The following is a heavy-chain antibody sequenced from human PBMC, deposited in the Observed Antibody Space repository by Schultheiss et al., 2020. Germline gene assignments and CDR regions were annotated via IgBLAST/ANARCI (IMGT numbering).Heavy chain of an antibody. CDR3: ARGIYSSSALWFDP. V-gene: IGHV3-30-3*01. CDR1: GFTFSSYA. Sequence: GGSLRLSCAASGFTFSSYAMSWVRQAAGKGLEWVAVISYDGSNKYYADSVKGRFTISRDNAKNSLYLQMNSLRAEDTAVYYCARGIYSSSALWFDPWGQGTLVIVFS. D-gene: IGHD6-6*01. CDR2: ISYDGSNK. J-gene: IGHJ5*02.